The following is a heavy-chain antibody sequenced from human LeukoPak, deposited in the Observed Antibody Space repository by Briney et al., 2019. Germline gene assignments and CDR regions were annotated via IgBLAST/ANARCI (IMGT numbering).Heavy chain of an antibody. CDR2: ISSSSSYI. Sequence: GGSLRLSCAASGFTFSSYSMNWVRQAPGKGLEWVSSISSSSSYIYYADSVKGRFTISRDNAKNSLYLQMNSLRAEDTAVYYCASVRSIGPTTDYWGQGPLVTVSS. V-gene: IGHV3-21*01. D-gene: IGHD6-6*01. CDR3: ASVRSIGPTTDY. CDR1: GFTFSSYS. J-gene: IGHJ4*02.